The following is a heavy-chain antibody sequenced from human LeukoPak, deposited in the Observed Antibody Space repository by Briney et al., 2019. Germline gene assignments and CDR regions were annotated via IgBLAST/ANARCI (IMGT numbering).Heavy chain of an antibody. CDR3: ARGWKYRNGYTVTELGSGYFDY. Sequence: PSETPSLTCSVSGGSISSYYWNWIRQPPGKGLEWIGYIYYSGRTNYSPSLKSRVTISVDTSKNQFSLKLSSVTAADTAVYYCARGWKYRNGYTVTELGSGYFDYWGQGTLVTVSS. CDR2: IYYSGRT. J-gene: IGHJ4*02. D-gene: IGHD5-18*01. CDR1: GGSISSYY. V-gene: IGHV4-59*01.